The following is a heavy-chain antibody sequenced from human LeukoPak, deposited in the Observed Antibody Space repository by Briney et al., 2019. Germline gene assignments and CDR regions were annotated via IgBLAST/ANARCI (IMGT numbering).Heavy chain of an antibody. J-gene: IGHJ4*02. CDR1: GFAFSNHA. Sequence: PGGSLRLSCTTSGFAFSNHAMNWVRQAPGKGPEWVSGISGFNTYYADSVKGRFTIFRDNSKNALYLQMDRLRAEDTAVYSCAKDVCTSPRCLLYFDSWGQGTLVTVSS. V-gene: IGHV3-23*01. CDR2: ISGFNT. D-gene: IGHD2-8*01. CDR3: AKDVCTSPRCLLYFDS.